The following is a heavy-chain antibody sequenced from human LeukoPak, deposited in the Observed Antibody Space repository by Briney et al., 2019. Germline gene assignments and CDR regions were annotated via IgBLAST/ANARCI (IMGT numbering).Heavy chain of an antibody. V-gene: IGHV3-23*01. CDR2: ITGSGGNT. D-gene: IGHD3-9*01. Sequence: GGSLRLSCAASGFTFSNYAMSWVRQAPGKGLEWVSAITGSGGNTYYADSVKGRFTISRVNSKNTVFLQMNSLRAEDTAVYYCAKWGDYDVLTGYYVSDYWGQGTLVTVSS. CDR3: AKWGDYDVLTGYYVSDY. CDR1: GFTFSNYA. J-gene: IGHJ4*02.